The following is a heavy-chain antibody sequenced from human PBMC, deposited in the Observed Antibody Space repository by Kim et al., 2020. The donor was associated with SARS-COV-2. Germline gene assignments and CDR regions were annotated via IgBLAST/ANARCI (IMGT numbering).Heavy chain of an antibody. Sequence: SETLSLTCAVSGGSISSGGYSWSWIRQPPGKGLEWIGYIYHSGSTYYNPSLKSRVTISVDRSKNQFSLKLSSVTAADTAVYYCARVSVGAAAGPRYFDYWGQGTLVTVSS. V-gene: IGHV4-30-2*01. J-gene: IGHJ4*02. D-gene: IGHD6-13*01. CDR1: GGSISSGGYS. CDR2: IYHSGST. CDR3: ARVSVGAAAGPRYFDY.